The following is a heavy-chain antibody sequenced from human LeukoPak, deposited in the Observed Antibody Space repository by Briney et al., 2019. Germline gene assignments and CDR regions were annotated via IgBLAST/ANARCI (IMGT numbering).Heavy chain of an antibody. CDR1: GGSISSSNW. J-gene: IGHJ4*02. V-gene: IGHV4-4*02. Sequence: SETLSLTCAVSGGSISSSNWWSWVRQPPGKGLEWIGEIYHSGSTNYNPSLKSRVTISVDKSKNQFSLKLSSVTAADTAVYYCARDAHIAAAGYFDYWGQGTLVTVSS. CDR3: ARDAHIAAAGYFDY. CDR2: IYHSGST. D-gene: IGHD6-13*01.